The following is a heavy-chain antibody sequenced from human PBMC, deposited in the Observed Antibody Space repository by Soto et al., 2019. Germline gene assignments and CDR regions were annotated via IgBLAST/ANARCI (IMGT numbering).Heavy chain of an antibody. CDR1: GFTVSDNY. CDR2: IYSGGTT. Sequence: EVQLVESGGGLVQPGGSLRLSCVASGFTVSDNYMNWVRQAPGKGLEWVSVIYSGGTTYYADSVKGRFTISRHISKNTVYLKMNSLRAEDTAVYYCARDMGYSSGWFTSWGQGTLVTVSS. CDR3: ARDMGYSSGWFTS. J-gene: IGHJ5*01. D-gene: IGHD6-19*01. V-gene: IGHV3-53*04.